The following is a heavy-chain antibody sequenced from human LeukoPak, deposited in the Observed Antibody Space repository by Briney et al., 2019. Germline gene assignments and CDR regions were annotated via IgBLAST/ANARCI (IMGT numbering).Heavy chain of an antibody. CDR2: ISAYNGNT. V-gene: IGHV1-18*01. Sequence: ASVKVSCKASGYTFASYGISWVRQAPGQGLEWMGWISAYNGNTNYAQKLQGRVTMTRNTSISTAYMELSSLRSEDTAVYYCARGLGSRGFDPWGQGTLVTVSS. J-gene: IGHJ5*02. CDR1: GYTFASYG. D-gene: IGHD2-2*01. CDR3: ARGLGSRGFDP.